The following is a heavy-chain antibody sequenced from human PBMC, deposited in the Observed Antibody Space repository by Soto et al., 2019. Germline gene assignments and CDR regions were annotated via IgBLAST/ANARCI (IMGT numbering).Heavy chain of an antibody. V-gene: IGHV3-9*01. D-gene: IGHD6-13*01. CDR1: GFTFDDYA. CDR3: AKVQYTSSRYPNAFDI. J-gene: IGHJ3*02. CDR2: ISWNSGSI. Sequence: PGGSLRLSCAASGFTFDDYAMHWVRQAPGKGLEWVSGISWNSGSIGYADSVKGRFTISRDNAKNSLYLQMNSLRAEDTALSYCAKVQYTSSRYPNAFDIWGQGTMVTVSS.